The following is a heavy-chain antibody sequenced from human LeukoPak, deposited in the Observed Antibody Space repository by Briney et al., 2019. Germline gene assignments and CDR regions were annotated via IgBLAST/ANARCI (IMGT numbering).Heavy chain of an antibody. V-gene: IGHV1-18*01. D-gene: IGHD3-3*01. CDR2: ISAYNGNT. Sequence: ASVKVSCKASGYTFTSYGISWVRQAPGQGLEWMGWISAYNGNTNYAQKLQGRVTMTRDMSTSTVYMELSSLRSEDTAVYYCARGKRTTIFGVVPKYYFGYWGQGTLVTVSS. J-gene: IGHJ4*02. CDR1: GYTFTSYG. CDR3: ARGKRTTIFGVVPKYYFGY.